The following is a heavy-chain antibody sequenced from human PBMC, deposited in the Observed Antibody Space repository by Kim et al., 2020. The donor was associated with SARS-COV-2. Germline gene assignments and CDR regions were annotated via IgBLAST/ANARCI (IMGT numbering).Heavy chain of an antibody. D-gene: IGHD2-21*02. J-gene: IGHJ6*02. CDR1: GFFVSNTY. Sequence: GGSLRLSCAASGFFVSNTYLSWVRQAPGKGLEWVSVIYTGATTYYADSVRGRFTISRDNSRNTVYLQMNSLRAEDTAVYYCARLGPVTANYYYGMDVWGQGPTLTVSS. CDR2: IYTGATT. V-gene: IGHV3-53*01. CDR3: ARLGPVTANYYYGMDV.